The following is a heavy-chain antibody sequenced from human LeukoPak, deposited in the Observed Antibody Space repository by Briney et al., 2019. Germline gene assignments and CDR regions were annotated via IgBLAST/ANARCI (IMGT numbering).Heavy chain of an antibody. Sequence: GGSLRLSCAAPGFTFRSSAMSWVRQAPGGGLEWVSAVSGSGGSTYYADSVKGRFTISRDNSKNTLYLQMNSLRAEDTAVYYCAKAPTGKVGVTAGYWGQGTLVTVSS. CDR3: AKAPTGKVGVTAGY. CDR2: VSGSGGST. CDR1: GFTFRSSA. J-gene: IGHJ4*02. V-gene: IGHV3-23*01. D-gene: IGHD1-26*01.